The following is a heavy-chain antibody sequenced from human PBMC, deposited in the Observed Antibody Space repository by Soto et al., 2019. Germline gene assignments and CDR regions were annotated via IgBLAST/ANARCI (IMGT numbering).Heavy chain of an antibody. CDR1: FTSYD. J-gene: IGHJ6*02. Sequence: QVQLVQSGAEVKKPGASVKVSCTFTSYDLNWVRQATGQGLEWMGWMNPNSGNTRYAQKFQGRVTMTRNTSNFTAYMELSSLRSEDTAVYYCARGPGSSDWRFSYYYMDVWGQGTTVTVSS. D-gene: IGHD6-19*01. CDR2: MNPNSGNT. V-gene: IGHV1-8*01. CDR3: ARGPGSSDWRFSYYYMDV.